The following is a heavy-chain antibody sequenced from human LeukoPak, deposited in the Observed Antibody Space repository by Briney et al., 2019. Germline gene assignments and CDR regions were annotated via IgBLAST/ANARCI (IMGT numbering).Heavy chain of an antibody. D-gene: IGHD6-13*01. J-gene: IGHJ5*02. CDR2: IYPGDSRI. V-gene: IGHV5-51*01. CDR1: GYSFTSYW. Sequence: GESLKISCQGFGYSFTSYWIGWVRQMPGKGMEWMGVIYPGDSRIRYNPSFQGQVTISVDKSISTAYLQWVSLRASDSAMYYCACRDLTSTWSFPWGQGTLVTVSS. CDR3: ACRDLTSTWSFP.